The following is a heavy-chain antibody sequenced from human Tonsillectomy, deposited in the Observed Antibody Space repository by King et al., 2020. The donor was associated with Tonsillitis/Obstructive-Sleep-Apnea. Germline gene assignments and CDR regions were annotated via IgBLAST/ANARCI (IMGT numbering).Heavy chain of an antibody. CDR2: IYLDDDK. D-gene: IGHD3-16*02. Sequence: QFTLKESGPTLVKPTQTLTLTCTFSGFSLSTGGVGVGWIRQPPGKALECLVLIYLDDDKRSRPSLRSWLTGTKDTSKNQVVLTMTNMDPVDTATYNCAHSRGHYEYIWGSYRFDYWGQGTLVTVSS. V-gene: IGHV2-5*02. CDR1: GFSLSTGGVG. CDR3: AHSRGHYEYIWGSYRFDY. J-gene: IGHJ4*02.